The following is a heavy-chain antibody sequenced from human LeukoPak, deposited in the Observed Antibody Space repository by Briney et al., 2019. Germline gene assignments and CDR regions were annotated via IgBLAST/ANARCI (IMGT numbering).Heavy chain of an antibody. CDR3: TKDGYCRGTNCYRGSYTDYYYMDV. CDR2: IIPMFGTA. J-gene: IGHJ6*03. D-gene: IGHD2-2*01. Sequence: SVKVSCKASGGTFNTFTISWVRQAPGQGLEWMGGIIPMFGTANYAQRFQGRVTITADESTSTAYMEPRSLRSEDTAVYYCTKDGYCRGTNCYRGSYTDYYYMDVWGNGTTVTVSS. V-gene: IGHV1-69*13. CDR1: GGTFNTFT.